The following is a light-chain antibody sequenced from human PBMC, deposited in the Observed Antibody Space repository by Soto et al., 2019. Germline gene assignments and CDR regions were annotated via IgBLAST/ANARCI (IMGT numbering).Light chain of an antibody. CDR2: AAS. V-gene: IGKV1-39*01. CDR3: QQSSGSRDWA. J-gene: IGKJ1*01. Sequence: DSQMTQSRSSLSASVGDRDTITCRSSQSISSYLNWYQQKPGKAPKLLIYAASSLQSGVPSRFSGSGSGTDFTLSITSLQPEDFATYYCQQSSGSRDWAFGQGTKVDI. CDR1: QSISSY.